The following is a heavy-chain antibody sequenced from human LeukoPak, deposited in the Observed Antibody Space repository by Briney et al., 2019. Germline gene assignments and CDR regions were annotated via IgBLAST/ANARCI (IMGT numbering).Heavy chain of an antibody. D-gene: IGHD1-26*01. CDR2: ISSSSSYI. Sequence: PGGSLRLSCAASGFTFSSYSMNWVRQAPGKGLEWVSSISSSSSYIYYADSVKGRFTISRDNAKNSLYLQMNSLRAEDTAVYYCARDSDGLSGSYDYWGQGTLVTVSS. CDR1: GFTFSSYS. J-gene: IGHJ4*02. V-gene: IGHV3-21*01. CDR3: ARDSDGLSGSYDY.